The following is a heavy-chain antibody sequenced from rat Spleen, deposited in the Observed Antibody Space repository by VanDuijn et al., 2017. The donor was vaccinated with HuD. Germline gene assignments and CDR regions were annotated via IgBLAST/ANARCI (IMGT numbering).Heavy chain of an antibody. V-gene: IGHV5S23*01. CDR3: SRGGATRFDY. Sequence: EVQLVESDGGLVRPGRSLKLSCAASGFTFSDFDMAWVRQAPTKGLEWVASISTGGDDTYYRDSVKGRFTISRDDEESTLYLQMDSLRSEDTATYYCSRGGATRFDYWGQGVMVTVSS. CDR2: ISTGGDDT. D-gene: IGHD1-11*01. J-gene: IGHJ2*01. CDR1: GFTFSDFD.